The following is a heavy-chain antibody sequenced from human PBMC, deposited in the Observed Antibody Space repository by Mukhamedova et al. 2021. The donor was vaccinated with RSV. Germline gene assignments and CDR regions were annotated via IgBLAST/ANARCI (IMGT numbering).Heavy chain of an antibody. CDR2: INHSGST. D-gene: IGHD3-10*01. Sequence: EYMGEINHSGSTHYNPSLKSRVTISVDTSKNQFSLKLSSVNAADTGVYYCHFKRGSGRLPNLDYFDYWGQGTLV. J-gene: IGHJ4*02. V-gene: IGHV4-34*01. CDR3: HFKRGSGRLPNLDYFDY.